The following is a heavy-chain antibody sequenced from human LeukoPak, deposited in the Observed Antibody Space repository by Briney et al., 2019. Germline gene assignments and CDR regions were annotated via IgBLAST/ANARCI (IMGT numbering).Heavy chain of an antibody. D-gene: IGHD5-12*01. CDR3: AKSYNGYESKPDY. J-gene: IGHJ4*02. Sequence: GGSLSLSCAASGITFSSYAMSWVRQAPGKGLEWVSSISNSGGRTFYTDSVKGRFTISRDNSKITLYLQMNSLRAEDTAVYYCAKSYNGYESKPDYWGQGTLVTVSS. CDR2: ISNSGGRT. CDR1: GITFSSYA. V-gene: IGHV3-23*01.